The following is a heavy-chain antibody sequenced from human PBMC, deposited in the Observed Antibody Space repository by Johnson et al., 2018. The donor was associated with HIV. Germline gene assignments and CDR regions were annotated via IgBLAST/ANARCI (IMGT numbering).Heavy chain of an antibody. CDR1: GFTFDDFA. CDR2: INWNSGSI. V-gene: IGHV3-9*01. D-gene: IGHD2-2*01. Sequence: VQLVESGGGLVQPGRSLRLSCAASGFTFDDFAMHWVRQAPGKGLEWVSGINWNSGSIGYADSVQGRFTISRDNAKKSLYLQMNSLRAEDTALYYCAKDTSLGYCSSTSGRYSDACDIWGQGTMVSVSS. J-gene: IGHJ3*02. CDR3: AKDTSLGYCSSTSGRYSDACDI.